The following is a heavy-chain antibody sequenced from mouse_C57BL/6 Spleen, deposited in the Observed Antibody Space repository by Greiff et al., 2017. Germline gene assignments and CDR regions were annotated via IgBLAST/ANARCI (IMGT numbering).Heavy chain of an antibody. Sequence: DVKLVESGGGLVKPGGSLKLSCAASGFTFSSYAMSWVRQTPEKRLEWVATISDGGSYTYYPDNVKGRFTISRDNAKNNLYLQMSHLKSEDTAMYYCARDRGYGYFDVWGTGTTVTVSS. CDR3: ARDRGYGYFDV. CDR2: ISDGGSYT. D-gene: IGHD3-1*01. V-gene: IGHV5-4*01. CDR1: GFTFSSYA. J-gene: IGHJ1*03.